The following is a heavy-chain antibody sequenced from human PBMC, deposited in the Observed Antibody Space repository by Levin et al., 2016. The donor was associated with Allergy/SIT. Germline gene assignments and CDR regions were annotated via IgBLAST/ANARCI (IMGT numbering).Heavy chain of an antibody. CDR3: ARDGHYYDSSGYRYFDY. D-gene: IGHD3-22*01. V-gene: IGHV3-53*01. Sequence: WIRQPPGKGLEWVSVIYSGGSTYYADSVKGRFTISRDNSKNTLYLQMNSLRAEDTAVYYCARDGHYYDSSGYRYFDYWGQGTLVTVSS. CDR2: IYSGGST. J-gene: IGHJ4*02.